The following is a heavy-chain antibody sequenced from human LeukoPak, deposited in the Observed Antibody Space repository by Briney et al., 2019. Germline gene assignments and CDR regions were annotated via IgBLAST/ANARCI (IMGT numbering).Heavy chain of an antibody. V-gene: IGHV3-66*01. Sequence: GSLRLSFAASGFTFSSYAMSWVRQAPGKGLEWVSVIYSGGSTYYADSVKGRFTISRDNSTNTLYLQMNSLRAEDTAVYYCARAGSFTLVFDYWDQGTQVTVCS. CDR2: IYSGGST. CDR1: GFTFSSYA. J-gene: IGHJ4*02. D-gene: IGHD1-26*01. CDR3: ARAGSFTLVFDY.